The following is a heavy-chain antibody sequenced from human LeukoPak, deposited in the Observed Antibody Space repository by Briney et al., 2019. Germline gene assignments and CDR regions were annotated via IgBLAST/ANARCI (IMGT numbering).Heavy chain of an antibody. Sequence: PGGSLRLSCAASGFTFSDSGMHWVRQAPGKGLEWVAVIWYDGSNKYYADSVKGRFTISRDNSKNTLYLQMNSLRAEDTAVYYCARDRGVGGVIINRKPLDYWGQGTLVTVSS. V-gene: IGHV3-33*01. J-gene: IGHJ4*02. CDR3: ARDRGVGGVIINRKPLDY. CDR1: GFTFSDSG. CDR2: IWYDGSNK. D-gene: IGHD3-10*01.